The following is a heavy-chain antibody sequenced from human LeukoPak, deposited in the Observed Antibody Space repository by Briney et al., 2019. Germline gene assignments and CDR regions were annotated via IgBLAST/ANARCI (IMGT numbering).Heavy chain of an antibody. CDR1: GFTFSSYE. D-gene: IGHD3-3*01. J-gene: IGHJ4*02. CDR3: ARDIFNSDFWSAYYDC. Sequence: GGSLRPSCAASGFTFSSYEMNWVRQAPGKGLEWVSYISSSGNTIYYADSVKGRFTISRDNAKNSLYLQMNSLRAEDTAVYYCARDIFNSDFWSAYYDCWGQGTLVTVSS. V-gene: IGHV3-48*03. CDR2: ISSSGNTI.